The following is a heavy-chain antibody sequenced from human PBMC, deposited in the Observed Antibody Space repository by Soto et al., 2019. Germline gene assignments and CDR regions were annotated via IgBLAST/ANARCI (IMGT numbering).Heavy chain of an antibody. CDR1: GLTFSSYA. CDR2: ISSNGGST. Sequence: GGSLRLSCAASGLTFSSYAMHWVRQAPGKGLEYVSAISSNGGSTYYANSVKGRFTISRDNSKNTLYLQMGSLRAEDMALYYCARPTRGGFVDLAFDIWGQGTMVTVSS. D-gene: IGHD5-12*01. J-gene: IGHJ3*02. V-gene: IGHV3-64*01. CDR3: ARPTRGGFVDLAFDI.